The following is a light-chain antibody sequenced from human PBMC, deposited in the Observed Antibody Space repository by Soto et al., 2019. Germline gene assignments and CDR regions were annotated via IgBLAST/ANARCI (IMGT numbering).Light chain of an antibody. CDR2: GAS. J-gene: IGKJ2*01. CDR3: QQNGGSPPYT. V-gene: IGKV3-20*01. CDR1: QSVSSRY. Sequence: EIELTQSPGTLSLSPGERATLSCRASQSVSSRYLAWYQQKPGQAPRLLIYGASSRASGIPHRFSGSGSGTDFTLTISTLEPEDCGVFYCQQNGGSPPYTFGQGTRLEIK.